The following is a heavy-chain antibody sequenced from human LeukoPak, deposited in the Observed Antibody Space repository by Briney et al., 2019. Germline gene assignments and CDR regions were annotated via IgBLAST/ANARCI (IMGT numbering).Heavy chain of an antibody. Sequence: GGSLRLSCAASGFTFSSYAMHWVRQAPGKGLEWVAVISYDGSNKYYADSVKGRFTISRDNSKNTLYLQMNSLRAEDTAVYYCARDKGYYGSGSYIDYWGQGTLVTVSS. CDR2: ISYDGSNK. J-gene: IGHJ4*02. V-gene: IGHV3-30*04. CDR1: GFTFSSYA. D-gene: IGHD3-10*01. CDR3: ARDKGYYGSGSYIDY.